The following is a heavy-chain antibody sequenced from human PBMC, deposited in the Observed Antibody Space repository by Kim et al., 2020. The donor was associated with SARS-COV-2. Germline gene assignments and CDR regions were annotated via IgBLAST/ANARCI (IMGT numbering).Heavy chain of an antibody. Sequence: SETLSLTCAVSGGSFTSYSWMWIRQPPGKGLEWIGEVTHSGQTHYNPALKSRVAISPDTSKNWFPLKLTSVTAPDTAVYYCPRGGFGDLLGGIRPWGQG. CDR1: GGSFTSYS. J-gene: IGHJ5*02. CDR2: VTHSGQT. V-gene: IGHV4-34*01. D-gene: IGHD3-10*01. CDR3: PRGGFGDLLGGIRP.